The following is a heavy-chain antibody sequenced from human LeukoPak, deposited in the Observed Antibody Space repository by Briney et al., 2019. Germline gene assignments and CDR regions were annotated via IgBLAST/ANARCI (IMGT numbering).Heavy chain of an antibody. CDR3: ARDYMVRGGIGWFDP. V-gene: IGHV4-4*08. Sequence: SETLSLTCTVSGGSISSYYWSWIRQPPGKGLEWIGYIYYSGSTNYNPSLKSRVTISVDTSKNQFSLKLSSVTAADTAVYYCARDYMVRGGIGWFDPWGQGTLVTVSS. J-gene: IGHJ5*02. CDR1: GGSISSYY. CDR2: IYYSGST. D-gene: IGHD3-10*01.